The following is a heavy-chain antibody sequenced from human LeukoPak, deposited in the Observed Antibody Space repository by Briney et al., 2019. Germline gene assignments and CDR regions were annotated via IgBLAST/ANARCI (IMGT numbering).Heavy chain of an antibody. CDR1: GYTFTGYY. J-gene: IGHJ4*02. CDR3: ATRYYAAAGSFDY. CDR2: MNPNSGNT. V-gene: IGHV1-8*02. Sequence: GASVKVSCKASGYTFTGYYIHWVRQAPGQGLEWMGWMNPNSGNTGYAQKFQGRVTMTRNTSISTAYMELSSLRSEDTAVYYCATRYYAAAGSFDYWGQGTLVTVSS. D-gene: IGHD6-13*01.